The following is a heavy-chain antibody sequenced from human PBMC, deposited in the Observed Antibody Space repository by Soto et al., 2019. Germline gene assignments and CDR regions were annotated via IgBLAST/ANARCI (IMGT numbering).Heavy chain of an antibody. Sequence: SETLSLTCTVSGGSISSYYWSWIRQPPGKGLEWIGYMYDSGNVNYNPSLKSRVNISVDTAKNQFSLKLSSVTAADTAVYYCARVGRYYDGIWGQGTLVTVS. D-gene: IGHD3-16*01. CDR1: GGSISSYY. J-gene: IGHJ1*01. CDR2: MYDSGNV. CDR3: ARVGRYYDGI. V-gene: IGHV4-59*01.